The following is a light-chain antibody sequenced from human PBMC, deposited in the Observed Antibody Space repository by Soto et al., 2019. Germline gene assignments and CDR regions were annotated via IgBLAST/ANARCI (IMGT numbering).Light chain of an antibody. CDR2: GTS. V-gene: IGKV3-20*01. CDR1: QSFSSTY. J-gene: IGKJ1*01. Sequence: ESVLTQSPGTLSLSPGERATLSCRASQSFSSTYLAWYQQKPGQAPRLLIYGTSTRATGISARFSGGGSGTVFTLTISSLRPDDFATYYCQQYHGSSRTFGQGTKVDIK. CDR3: QQYHGSSRT.